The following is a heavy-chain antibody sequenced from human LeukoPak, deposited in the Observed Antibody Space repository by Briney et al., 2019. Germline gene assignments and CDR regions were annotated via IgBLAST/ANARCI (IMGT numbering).Heavy chain of an antibody. D-gene: IGHD3-9*01. J-gene: IGHJ6*02. Sequence: PGGSLRLSCAASGFTFSSYSMNWVRQAPGKGLEWVSSISSSSSYIYYADSVKGRFTISRDNAKNSLYLLMNSLSAEDTAVYYCSRSYDTSADGMDVWGQGTTVTVSS. CDR2: ISSSSSYI. V-gene: IGHV3-21*01. CDR1: GFTFSSYS. CDR3: SRSYDTSADGMDV.